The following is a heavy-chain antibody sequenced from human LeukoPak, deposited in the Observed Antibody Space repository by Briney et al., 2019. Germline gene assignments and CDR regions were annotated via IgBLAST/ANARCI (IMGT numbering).Heavy chain of an antibody. V-gene: IGHV4-59*01. J-gene: IGHJ6*03. CDR1: GGSISSYY. D-gene: IGHD2-15*01. CDR3: ASVPRRYCSGGSCSKGGYYYYYMDV. Sequence: PSETLSLTCTVSGGSISSYYWSWILQPPGKGLEWIGYIYYSGSTNYNPSLKSRVTISVDTSKNQFSLKLSSVTAADTAVYYCASVPRRYCSGGSCSKGGYYYYYMDVWGKGTTVTVSS. CDR2: IYYSGST.